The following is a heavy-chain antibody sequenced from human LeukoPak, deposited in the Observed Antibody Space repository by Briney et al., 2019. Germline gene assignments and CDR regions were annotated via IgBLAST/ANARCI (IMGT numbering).Heavy chain of an antibody. J-gene: IGHJ3*02. CDR3: ARLHYDILTGYSTDAFDI. D-gene: IGHD3-9*01. Sequence: SETLSLTCTVSGGSITNYYWSWIRQPPGKGLEWIGYIYYSGSTNYNPSLKSRVTISVDTSKNQFSLKLSSVTAADTAVYYCARLHYDILTGYSTDAFDIWGQGTMVTVSS. CDR2: IYYSGST. V-gene: IGHV4-59*12. CDR1: GGSITNYY.